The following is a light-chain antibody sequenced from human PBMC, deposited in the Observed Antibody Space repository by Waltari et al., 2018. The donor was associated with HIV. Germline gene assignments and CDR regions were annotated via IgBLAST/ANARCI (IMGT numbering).Light chain of an antibody. J-gene: IGKJ2*01. CDR3: QLYEASPPMYT. CDR1: QTINSNY. V-gene: IGKV3-20*01. CDR2: DSS. Sequence: EPVLTQSPGTLSLSSGERATLSCRASQTINSNYLAWYQHNPVLPPRLLIYDSSTRTAGIPYRFSGGGSGTDFTLTISRLEPEDFAMYFCQLYEASPPMYTFGQGTRLEV.